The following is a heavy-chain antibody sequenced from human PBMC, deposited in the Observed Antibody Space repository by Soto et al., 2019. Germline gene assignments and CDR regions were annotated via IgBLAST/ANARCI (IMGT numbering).Heavy chain of an antibody. CDR1: GGSFSGYY. V-gene: IGHV4-34*01. J-gene: IGHJ5*02. Sequence: SETLSLTCAVYGGSFSGYYWSWIRQPPGKGLEWIGEINHSGSTNYNPSLKSRVTISVDTSKNQFSLKLSSVTAADTAVYYCARVSIRGYSYGPRFNWFAPWGQGTLVTVSS. CDR2: INHSGST. D-gene: IGHD5-18*01. CDR3: ARVSIRGYSYGPRFNWFAP.